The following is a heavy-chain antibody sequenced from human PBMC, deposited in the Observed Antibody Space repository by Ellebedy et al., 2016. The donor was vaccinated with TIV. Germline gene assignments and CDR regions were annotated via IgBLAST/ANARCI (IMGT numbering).Heavy chain of an antibody. J-gene: IGHJ4*02. V-gene: IGHV3-23*01. CDR2: ILRSGATI. CDR3: AKDGGWRGSDY. CDR1: GFTFSNSA. Sequence: GESLKISXAASGFTFSNSAMTWVRQSPGKGLEWVATILRSGATIFYADSVKGRFTVSRDNFKTILFLQMNSLRAEDTALYYCAKDGGWRGSDYWGQGTQVTVSS. D-gene: IGHD6-19*01.